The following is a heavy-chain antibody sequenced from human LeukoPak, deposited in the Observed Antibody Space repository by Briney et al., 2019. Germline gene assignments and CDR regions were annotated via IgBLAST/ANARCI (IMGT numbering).Heavy chain of an antibody. CDR1: GFTFSDYY. Sequence: GGSLRLSCAASGFTFSDYYMSWIRQAPGKGLEWVSAISGDSRYIYYADSVRGRFTISRDNAENSLYLQMNSLRVEDTAVYYCARAPTVLVGYCSSSSCQADYWGQGTLVTVSS. CDR2: ISGDSRYI. J-gene: IGHJ4*02. D-gene: IGHD2-2*01. CDR3: ARAPTVLVGYCSSSSCQADY. V-gene: IGHV3-11*06.